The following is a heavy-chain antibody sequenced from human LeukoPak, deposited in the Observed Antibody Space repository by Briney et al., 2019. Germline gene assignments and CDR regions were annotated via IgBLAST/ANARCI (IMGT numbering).Heavy chain of an antibody. V-gene: IGHV3-30*18. J-gene: IGHJ4*02. Sequence: GRSLRLSCAASGFTFSSYGMHWVRQAPGKGLEWVAVISYDGSNKYYADSVKGRFTISGDDSKNTLYLQMNSLRAEDTAVYYCAKDPGYPEWGQGTLVTVSS. CDR3: AKDPGYPE. D-gene: IGHD6-13*01. CDR1: GFTFSSYG. CDR2: ISYDGSNK.